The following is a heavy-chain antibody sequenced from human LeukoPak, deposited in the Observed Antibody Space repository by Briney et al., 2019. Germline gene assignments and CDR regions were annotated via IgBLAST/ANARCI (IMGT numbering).Heavy chain of an antibody. CDR3: AGTYYYDSSGYPAVI. V-gene: IGHV4-4*07. CDR2: IYTSGST. CDR1: GGSISSYY. D-gene: IGHD3-22*01. Sequence: PSETLSLTCTVSGGSISSYYWSWIRQPAGKGLEWIGRIYTSGSTNYNPSLKSRVTMSVDTSKNQFSLKLSSVTAADTAVYYCAGTYYYDSSGYPAVIWGQGTLVTVSS. J-gene: IGHJ4*02.